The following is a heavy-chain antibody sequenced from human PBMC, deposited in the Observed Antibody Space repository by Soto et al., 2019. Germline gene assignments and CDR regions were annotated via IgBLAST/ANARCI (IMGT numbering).Heavy chain of an antibody. CDR1: GFPFSRYS. CDR3: ARESEDLTSNFDY. Sequence: EVQLVESGGGLVRPGGSLELSCGAPGFPFSRYSINWFRKAPGKGLEWVSSISSTTNYIYYADSMKGRFTVSRDNAKNSVYLDMNSLSAEDTAVYYCARESEDLTSNFDYWGQGTLVTVSS. J-gene: IGHJ4*02. CDR2: ISSTTNYI. V-gene: IGHV3-21*01.